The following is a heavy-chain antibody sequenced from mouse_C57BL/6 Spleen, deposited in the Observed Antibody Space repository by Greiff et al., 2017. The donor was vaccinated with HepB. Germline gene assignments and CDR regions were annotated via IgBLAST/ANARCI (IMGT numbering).Heavy chain of an antibody. CDR2: IYPGDGDT. Sequence: QVQLQQSGPELVKPGASVKISCEASGYAFSSSWMNWVKQRPGKGLEWIGRIYPGDGDTNYNGKFKGKATLTADKSSSTAYMQLSSLTSEDSAVYFCARDGTDFDYWGQGTTLTVSS. V-gene: IGHV1-82*01. CDR3: ARDGTDFDY. CDR1: GYAFSSSW. J-gene: IGHJ2*01. D-gene: IGHD4-1*01.